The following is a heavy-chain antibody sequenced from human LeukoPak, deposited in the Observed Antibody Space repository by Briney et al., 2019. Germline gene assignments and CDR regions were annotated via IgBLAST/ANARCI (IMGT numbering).Heavy chain of an antibody. CDR2: INHSGST. J-gene: IGHJ4*02. CDR3: AIPSSSWYALGV. Sequence: SETLSLTCAVYGGSFSGYYWSWIRQPPGKGLEWIGEINHSGSTNYNPSLKSRGTISVDTCKNEFSLKLNSVTAADTAVYYCAIPSSSWYALGVWGQGTLVTVSS. V-gene: IGHV4-34*01. D-gene: IGHD6-13*01. CDR1: GGSFSGYY.